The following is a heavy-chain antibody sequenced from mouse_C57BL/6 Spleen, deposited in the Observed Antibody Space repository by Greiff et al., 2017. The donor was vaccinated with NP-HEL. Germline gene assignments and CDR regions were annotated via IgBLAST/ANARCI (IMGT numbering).Heavy chain of an antibody. CDR3: ARDQSNSDYFDY. CDR2: ISDGGSYT. J-gene: IGHJ2*01. V-gene: IGHV5-4*01. CDR1: GFTFSSYA. Sequence: EVKVVESGGGLVKPGGSLKLSCAASGFTFSSYAMSWVRQTPEKRLEWVATISDGGSYTYYPDNVKGRFTISRDNAKNNLYLQMSHLKSEDTAMYYCARDQSNSDYFDYWGQGTTLTVSS. D-gene: IGHD2-5*01.